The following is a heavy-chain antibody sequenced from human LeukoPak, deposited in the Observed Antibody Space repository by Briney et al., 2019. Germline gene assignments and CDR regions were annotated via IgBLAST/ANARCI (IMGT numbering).Heavy chain of an antibody. Sequence: ASVKVSCKASGYTFTGYYMHWVRQAPGQGLEWMGWINPNSGGTNYAQKFQGRVTMTRDTSISTAYMELSRLRSDDTAVYCCARSAMEDYYYYYGMDVWGQGTTVTVSS. V-gene: IGHV1-2*02. CDR1: GYTFTGYY. D-gene: IGHD5-18*01. CDR3: ARSAMEDYYYYYGMDV. CDR2: INPNSGGT. J-gene: IGHJ6*02.